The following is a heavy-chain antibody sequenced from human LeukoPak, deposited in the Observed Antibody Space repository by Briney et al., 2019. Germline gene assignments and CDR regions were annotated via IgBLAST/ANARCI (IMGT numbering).Heavy chain of an antibody. CDR2: IYYSGST. CDR3: ARDKEMATIGRAFDI. D-gene: IGHD5-24*01. V-gene: IGHV4-30-4*08. J-gene: IGHJ3*02. CDR1: GDSISSGDYY. Sequence: PSETLSLTCTVSGDSISSGDYYWSWIRQPPGKGLEWIGYIYYSGSTYYNPSLKSRVTISVDTSKNQFSLKLSSVTAADTAVYYCARDKEMATIGRAFDIWGQGTMVTVSS.